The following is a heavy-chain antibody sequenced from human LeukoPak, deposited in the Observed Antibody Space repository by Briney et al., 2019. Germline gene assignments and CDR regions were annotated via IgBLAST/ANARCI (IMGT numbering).Heavy chain of an antibody. Sequence: ASVKVSCXASGYTFTGYYMHWVRQARGQGLEWMAWINPNSGGTNYAQKFQGRVTMTRDTSISTAYMELSRLRSDDTAVYYCARDRGEDYSNYVDYWGQGTLVTVSS. J-gene: IGHJ4*02. V-gene: IGHV1-2*02. CDR1: GYTFTGYY. D-gene: IGHD4-11*01. CDR3: ARDRGEDYSNYVDY. CDR2: INPNSGGT.